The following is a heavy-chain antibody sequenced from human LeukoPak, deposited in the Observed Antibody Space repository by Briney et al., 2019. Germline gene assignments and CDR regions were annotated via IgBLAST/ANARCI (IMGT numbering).Heavy chain of an antibody. CDR2: ISSSSSYI. V-gene: IGHV3-21*04. D-gene: IGHD3-3*01. Sequence: KSGGSLRLSCAASAFTFSSYGMSWVRQAPGKGLEWVSSISSSSSYIYYADSVKGRFTISRDNAKNSLYLQMNSLRAEDTAVYYCVRSDDFWSGYYGYWGQGTLVTVSS. CDR1: AFTFSSYG. CDR3: VRSDDFWSGYYGY. J-gene: IGHJ4*02.